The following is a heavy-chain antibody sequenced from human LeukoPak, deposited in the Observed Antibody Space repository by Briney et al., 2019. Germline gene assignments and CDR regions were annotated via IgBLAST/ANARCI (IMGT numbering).Heavy chain of an antibody. CDR3: ARDIGYYGSGSLDY. V-gene: IGHV4-4*07. CDR1: GGSISSYY. D-gene: IGHD3-10*01. Sequence: SETLSLTCTVSGGSISSYYWSWIRQPAGKGLEWIGRIYTSGSTNYNPSLKSRVTVSVDTSKNQFSLKLSSVTAADTAVYYCARDIGYYGSGSLDYWGQGTLVTVSS. CDR2: IYTSGST. J-gene: IGHJ4*02.